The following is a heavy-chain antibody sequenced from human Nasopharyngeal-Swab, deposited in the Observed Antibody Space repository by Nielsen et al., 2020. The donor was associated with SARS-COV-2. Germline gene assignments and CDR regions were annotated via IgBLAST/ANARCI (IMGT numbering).Heavy chain of an antibody. CDR3: ARDGYGNGAFDI. CDR2: IIPIFGTA. V-gene: IGHV1-69*13. J-gene: IGHJ3*02. Sequence: SVKVSCKASGGTFSSYAISWVRQAPGQGLEWMGGIIPIFGTANYAQKFQGRVTITADGSTSTAYMELSSLRSEDTAVYYCARDGYGNGAFDIWGQGTMVTVSS. D-gene: IGHD1-1*01. CDR1: GGTFSSYA.